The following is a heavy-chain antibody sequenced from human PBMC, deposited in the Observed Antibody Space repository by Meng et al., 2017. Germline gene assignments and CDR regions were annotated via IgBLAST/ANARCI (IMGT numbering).Heavy chain of an antibody. D-gene: IGHD3-22*01. J-gene: IGHJ4*02. CDR1: GFSLSTSGVG. V-gene: IGHV2-5*02. CDR2: IYWDDGK. CDR3: EHRIRPYDSSSYYGEFDS. Sequence: SGPTLVKPTQTLTLTCTFSGFSLSTSGVGVGWIRHPPGEALEWLALIYWDDGKRYSPSLKSRITITKDASKNQVVLTMTNMNPVGTATYYREHRIRPYDSSSYYGEFDSWGQGTLVTVSS.